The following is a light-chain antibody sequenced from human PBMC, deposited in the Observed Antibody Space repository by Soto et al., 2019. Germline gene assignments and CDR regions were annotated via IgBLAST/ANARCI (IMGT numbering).Light chain of an antibody. CDR3: PTWGTGIRV. CDR1: SGHSSSA. Sequence: QSVLTQSPSASASLGASVKLTCTLSSGHSSSAIAWHQQQPEKGPRYLMKLNSDGSHSKGDGIPDRFSGSSSAAERYLTISRLLSEDEADYCCPTWGTGIRVFGGGTKLTVL. V-gene: IGLV4-69*01. CDR2: LNSDGSH. J-gene: IGLJ2*01.